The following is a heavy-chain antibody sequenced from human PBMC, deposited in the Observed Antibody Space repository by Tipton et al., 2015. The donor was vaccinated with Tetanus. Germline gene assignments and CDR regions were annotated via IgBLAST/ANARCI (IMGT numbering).Heavy chain of an antibody. Sequence: QSGPEVKKPGASVEVSCKASGYTFTSYYMHWVRQAPGQGLEWMGIINPSGGSTSYAQKFQGRVTMTRDTSTSTVYMELSSLRSEDTAVYYCARGPTVTTAHYYYGMDVWGQGTTVIVSS. D-gene: IGHD4-11*01. CDR3: ARGPTVTTAHYYYGMDV. CDR2: INPSGGST. CDR1: GYTFTSYY. J-gene: IGHJ6*02. V-gene: IGHV1-46*01.